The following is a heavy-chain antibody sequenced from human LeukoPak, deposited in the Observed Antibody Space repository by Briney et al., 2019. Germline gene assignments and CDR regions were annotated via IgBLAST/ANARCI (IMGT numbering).Heavy chain of an antibody. CDR3: ARAQGAYYSKNWFAP. J-gene: IGHJ5*02. CDR2: ISSYGSDK. Sequence: GGSLRLSCAASGFTFSSYAMHWVPQAPGKGLEWVAVISSYGSDKYYADSVEGRFTLSRDNSKHTRYLQMNSLRAEDRAVYYCARAQGAYYSKNWFAPWGKGTLV. V-gene: IGHV3-30*04. CDR1: GFTFSSYA. D-gene: IGHD3-22*01.